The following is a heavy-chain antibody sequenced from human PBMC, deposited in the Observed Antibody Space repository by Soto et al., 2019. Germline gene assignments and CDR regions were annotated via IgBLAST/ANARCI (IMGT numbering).Heavy chain of an antibody. V-gene: IGHV1-18*01. CDR1: GYPFTSYG. Sequence: ASVKVSCKASGYPFTSYGISWVRQAPGQGLEWVAWISAYNGKRDTAQKFQDRVTMTLDTSTDTAHMDLGDLTSADTAVYYCARGRIVASIQEAFEIWGQGTKVTVSS. D-gene: IGHD5-12*01. J-gene: IGHJ3*02. CDR2: ISAYNGKR. CDR3: ARGRIVASIQEAFEI.